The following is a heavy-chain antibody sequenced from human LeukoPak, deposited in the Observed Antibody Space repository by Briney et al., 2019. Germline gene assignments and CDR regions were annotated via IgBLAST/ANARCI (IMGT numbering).Heavy chain of an antibody. J-gene: IGHJ3*02. CDR3: ATFSWLLFAFDI. CDR1: GYTLTNYA. V-gene: IGHV1-3*01. CDR2: INAGNGYT. D-gene: IGHD3-3*01. Sequence: ASVKVSCKASGYTLTNYAMHWVRQAPGQRLEWMGWINAGNGYTKYSQKFQGRVTITRDTSATTAYMELSSLRSEDTAVYYCATFSWLLFAFDIWGQGTMVTVSS.